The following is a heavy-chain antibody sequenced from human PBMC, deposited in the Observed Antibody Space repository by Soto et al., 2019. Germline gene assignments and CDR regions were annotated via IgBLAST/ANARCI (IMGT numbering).Heavy chain of an antibody. D-gene: IGHD5-18*01. Sequence: QVQLMQSGIEMKKPGASVKVSCKTSGYTFIDYTISWVRQAPGQGPEWMGWMSPYNDDRKYAQKFQGSLTMTKDTATRTAYMNLRDLRSDDTAIYYCARDGFYAGSGRYSYGYSLPRFYAMDVWGQGTTVAVS. CDR3: ARDGFYAGSGRYSYGYSLPRFYAMDV. J-gene: IGHJ6*02. CDR2: MSPYNDDR. V-gene: IGHV1-18*01. CDR1: GYTFIDYT.